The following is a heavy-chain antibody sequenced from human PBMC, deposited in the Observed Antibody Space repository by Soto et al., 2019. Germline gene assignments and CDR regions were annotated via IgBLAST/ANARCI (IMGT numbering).Heavy chain of an antibody. V-gene: IGHV3-21*01. CDR3: ARAKTYYYGSGSYQHYYYMDV. J-gene: IGHJ6*03. CDR1: GFTFSSYS. CDR2: ISSSSSYI. D-gene: IGHD3-10*01. Sequence: GGSLRLSCAASGFTFSSYSMNWVRQAPGKGLEWVSSISSSSSYIYYADSVKGRFTISRDNAKNSLYLQMNSLRAEDTAVYYCARAKTYYYGSGSYQHYYYMDVWGKGTTVTVSS.